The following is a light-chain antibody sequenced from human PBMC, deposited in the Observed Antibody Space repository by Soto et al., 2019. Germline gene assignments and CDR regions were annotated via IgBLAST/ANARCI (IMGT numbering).Light chain of an antibody. CDR2: EDT. V-gene: IGLV2-23*01. Sequence: QSVLTQPASVSGSPGQSITISGTGTSSDFGNYDLVSWYQQHPGKAPRLMIYEDTKRPSGVTYRFSGSKSGNTASLAISGLQAEDEADYYCCSYAGSSTYVFGTGTKVTVL. J-gene: IGLJ1*01. CDR1: SSDFGNYDL. CDR3: CSYAGSSTYV.